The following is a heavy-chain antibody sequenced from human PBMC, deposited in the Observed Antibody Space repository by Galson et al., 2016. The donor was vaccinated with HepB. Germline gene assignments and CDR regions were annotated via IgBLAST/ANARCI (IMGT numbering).Heavy chain of an antibody. CDR1: GYTFTGYY. CDR3: ARDNGDNSFYGMDV. Sequence: SVKVSCKASGYTFTGYYMHWVRQAPGQGLEWMGWINPNSGGTNYAQKFQGRVSMTRDTSISKAYMELSRLRSDDTAVYYCARDNGDNSFYGMDVWGQGTTVTVSS. V-gene: IGHV1-2*02. J-gene: IGHJ6*02. D-gene: IGHD4-17*01. CDR2: INPNSGGT.